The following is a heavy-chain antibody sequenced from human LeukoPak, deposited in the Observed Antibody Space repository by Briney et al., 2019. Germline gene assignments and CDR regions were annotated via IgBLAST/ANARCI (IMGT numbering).Heavy chain of an antibody. CDR2: IYSSGAT. V-gene: IGHV4-4*07. J-gene: IGHJ4*02. CDR1: GGPISSYY. Sequence: KPSETLSLTCTVSGGPISSYYWSWIRQPAGKGLEWIGRIYSSGATNHNPSLKSRVTMSIDTSKNQVSLKLSSVTAADTAIYYCARDLADWGQGALVTVSS. CDR3: ARDLAD.